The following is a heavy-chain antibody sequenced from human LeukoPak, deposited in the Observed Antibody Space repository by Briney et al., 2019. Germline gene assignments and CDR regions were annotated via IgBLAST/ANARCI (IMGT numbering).Heavy chain of an antibody. D-gene: IGHD3-22*01. CDR3: ARRSRYYDSSGHDY. CDR2: IYYSGGT. J-gene: IGHJ4*02. Sequence: SETLSLTCTVSDDSISSSSYYWGWIRQPPGKGLEWIGSIYYSGGTYYNPSLKSRITISVDTSKNQFSLKLSSVTAADTAVYYCARRSRYYDSSGHDYWGQGTLVTVSS. V-gene: IGHV4-39*01. CDR1: DDSISSSSYY.